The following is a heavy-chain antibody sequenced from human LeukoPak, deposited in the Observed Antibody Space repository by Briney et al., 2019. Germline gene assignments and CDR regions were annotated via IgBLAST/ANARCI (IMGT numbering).Heavy chain of an antibody. D-gene: IGHD5-24*01. CDR2: IYSSGTT. Sequence: SETLSLTCTVSGGSITNYYWTWIRQPAGKGLEWIGRIYSSGTTTYNPSLKSRVTISVDTSKHQFSMKLKSVTAADTAVYFCARGRWLPNAFDIWGQGTMVTVFS. CDR1: GGSITNYY. V-gene: IGHV4-4*07. CDR3: ARGRWLPNAFDI. J-gene: IGHJ3*02.